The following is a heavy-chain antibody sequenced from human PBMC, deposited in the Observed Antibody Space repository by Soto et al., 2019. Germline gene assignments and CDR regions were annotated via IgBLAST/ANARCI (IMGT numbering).Heavy chain of an antibody. J-gene: IGHJ6*02. Sequence: PXLFCAAWVFTFRTYFMNWVRQAPGKGLEWGANIKQDGSEKYYVDSVKGRFAISRDNAKDSLFLQMNSLRAEDTAVYYCVRDWSTFWGMDVWGQGTTVTVSS. CDR3: VRDWSTFWGMDV. CDR2: IKQDGSEK. V-gene: IGHV3-7*01. CDR1: VFTFRTYF.